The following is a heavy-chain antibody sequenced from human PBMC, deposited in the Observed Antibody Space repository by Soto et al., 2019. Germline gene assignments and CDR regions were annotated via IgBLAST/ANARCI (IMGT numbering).Heavy chain of an antibody. V-gene: IGHV4-34*01. CDR3: ARLRGVSPVIYYYYGMDV. Sequence: SETLSLTCAVYGGSFSGYYWSWIRQPPGKGLEWIGEINHSGSTNYNPSLKSRVTISEDTSKNQFLLKLSSGTAADTAVYYCARLRGVSPVIYYYYGMDVWGQGTTVTVSS. J-gene: IGHJ6*02. D-gene: IGHD3-10*01. CDR1: GGSFSGYY. CDR2: INHSGST.